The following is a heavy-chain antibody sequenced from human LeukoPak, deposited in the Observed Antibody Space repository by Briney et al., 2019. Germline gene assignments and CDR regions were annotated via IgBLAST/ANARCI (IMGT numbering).Heavy chain of an antibody. D-gene: IGHD3-22*01. CDR1: VGTFTSYA. Sequence: ASVKVSCKASVGTFTSYAINWGRQAPGQGLEWMGGIIPIFRTANYAQKFQGRVTITADESTSTAYMELSSLRSEDTAVYYCARALRYYYDSSGYTFESWGEGTLVTVSS. CDR2: IIPIFRTA. CDR3: ARALRYYYDSSGYTFES. V-gene: IGHV1-69*01. J-gene: IGHJ4*02.